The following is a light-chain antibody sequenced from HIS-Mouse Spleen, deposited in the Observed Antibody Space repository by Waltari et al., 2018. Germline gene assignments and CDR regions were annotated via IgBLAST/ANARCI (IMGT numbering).Light chain of an antibody. CDR3: QQSYSTPGT. CDR1: QSISSY. J-gene: IGKJ1*01. V-gene: IGKV1-39*01. Sequence: DIQMTQSPSSLSASVGDRVTITCRASQSISSYLTWSQQKPGKAPKLLIYAASSLQSGVPSRFSGSGSGTDFTLTISSLQPEDVATYYCQQSYSTPGTFGQGTKVEIK. CDR2: AAS.